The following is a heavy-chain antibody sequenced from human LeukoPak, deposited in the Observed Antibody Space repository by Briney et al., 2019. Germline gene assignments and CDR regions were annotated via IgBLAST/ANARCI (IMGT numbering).Heavy chain of an antibody. CDR2: ISDSGGRT. D-gene: IGHD3-22*01. J-gene: IGHJ4*02. CDR1: GITLSNYG. CDR3: AKRGVVIRVILVGFHKEAYYFDS. Sequence: QPGGSLRLSCAVSGITLSNYGMSWVRQAPGKGLEWVAGISDSGGRTNYADSVKGRFTISRDNPKNTLYLQMNSLRAEDTAVYFCAKRGVVIRVILVGFHKEAYYFDSWGQGALVTASS. V-gene: IGHV3-23*01.